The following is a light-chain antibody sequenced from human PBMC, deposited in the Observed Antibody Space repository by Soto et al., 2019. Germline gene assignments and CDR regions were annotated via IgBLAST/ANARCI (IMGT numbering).Light chain of an antibody. CDR1: QSISSW. CDR2: KAS. J-gene: IGKJ1*01. Sequence: DIKMTQSHSTLYASVGDRVTITCRASQSISSWLAWYQQKPGKAPKLLIYKASSLESGVPSRFSGSGYGTEFTLTISSLQPDDFATYYCQQYNSYWTFGQGTKVDIK. CDR3: QQYNSYWT. V-gene: IGKV1-5*03.